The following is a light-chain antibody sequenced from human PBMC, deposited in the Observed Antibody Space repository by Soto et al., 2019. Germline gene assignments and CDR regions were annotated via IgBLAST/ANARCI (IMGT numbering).Light chain of an antibody. V-gene: IGKV1-5*03. J-gene: IGKJ4*01. CDR2: KAS. Sequence: DIEMTQSPSSLSASLGDRVTITCLASQRISSYLNWYQQKPGKAPKLLIYKASSLESGVPSRFSGSGSGTEFTLTISSLQPDDFATYYCQQYNSYPPLTFGGGTQVDIK. CDR1: QRISSY. CDR3: QQYNSYPPLT.